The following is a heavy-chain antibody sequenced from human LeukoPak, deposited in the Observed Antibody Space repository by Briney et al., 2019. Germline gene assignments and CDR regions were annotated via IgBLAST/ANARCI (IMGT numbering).Heavy chain of an antibody. CDR3: GKDGGQYSSGPEFDP. CDR1: GIVFSNTA. Sequence: GGSLRLSCAASGIVFSNTAMNWARQSPGRGLEWVSAISGGGERTFYADSVKGRFTISRDNSKNMVYLQMNSLRADDTAIYYCGKDGGQYSSGPEFDPRGQGALVSVSS. V-gene: IGHV3-23*01. J-gene: IGHJ5*02. D-gene: IGHD6-19*01. CDR2: ISGGGERT.